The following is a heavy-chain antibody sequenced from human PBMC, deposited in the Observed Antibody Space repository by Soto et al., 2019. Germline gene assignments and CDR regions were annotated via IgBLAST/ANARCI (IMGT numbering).Heavy chain of an antibody. CDR2: ISAYNGNT. V-gene: IGHV1-18*01. D-gene: IGHD6-19*01. J-gene: IGHJ6*02. CDR3: AREDQIAVAASYNYYYGMDV. Sequence: QVQLVQSGAEVKKPGASVKVSCKASGYTFTSYGISWVRQAPGQGLERMGWISAYNGNTNYAQKLQRRGTMTTDTTTSTAYMELRRLRSDDTAVYYCAREDQIAVAASYNYYYGMDVWGQGTTVTVSS. CDR1: GYTFTSYG.